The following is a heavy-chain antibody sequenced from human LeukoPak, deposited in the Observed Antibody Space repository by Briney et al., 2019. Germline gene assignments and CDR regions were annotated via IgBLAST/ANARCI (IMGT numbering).Heavy chain of an antibody. CDR1: GGSFSGYY. D-gene: IGHD5-24*01. V-gene: IGHV4-34*01. J-gene: IGHJ4*02. CDR3: ARSKRFPGRYFDY. Sequence: SETLSLTCAVYGGSFSGYYWSWIRQPPGKGLEWIGEINHSGSTNYNPSLKSRVTISVDTSKNQFSLKLSSVTAADTAVYYCARSKRFPGRYFDYWGQGTLVTVSS. CDR2: INHSGST.